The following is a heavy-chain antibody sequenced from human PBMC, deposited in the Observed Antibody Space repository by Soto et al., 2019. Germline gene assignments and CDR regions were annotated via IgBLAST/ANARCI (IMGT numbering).Heavy chain of an antibody. CDR3: ARSKYSISSFDY. Sequence: GPTLVNPTQTPTLTCTYSGFSISTGAGGVGWIRQHPGKALDWLAVIYWDDDKRYSPSLKSRLTITKDTSKNQVLLTMTNMDPVDTATYFCARSKYSISSFDYWGQGALVTVSS. V-gene: IGHV2-5*02. J-gene: IGHJ4*02. D-gene: IGHD6-6*01. CDR2: IYWDDDK. CDR1: GFSISTGAGG.